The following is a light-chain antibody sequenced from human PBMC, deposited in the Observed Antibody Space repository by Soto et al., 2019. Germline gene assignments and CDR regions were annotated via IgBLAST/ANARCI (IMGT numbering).Light chain of an antibody. CDR1: SSDIGNYNY. CDR2: DVT. Sequence: QSALTQPASVSGSPGQSITISCTGTSSDIGNYNYVSWFQHHPGKAPKLMIFDVTNRPSGVSNRFSGSKSGNTASLTLSGLQAEDEADYYCSSYTRSDTVLFGGGTKVTVL. J-gene: IGLJ3*02. CDR3: SSYTRSDTVL. V-gene: IGLV2-14*03.